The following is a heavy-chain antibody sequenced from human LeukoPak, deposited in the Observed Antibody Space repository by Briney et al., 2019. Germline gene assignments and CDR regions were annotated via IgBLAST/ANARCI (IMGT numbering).Heavy chain of an antibody. Sequence: GGSLRLSCAASGFTFSDHYMDWVRQAPGKGLEWVSSISSSSSYIYYADSVKGRFTISRDNAKNSLYLQMNSLRAEDTAVYYCARLPGTYSSGWLDYWGQGTLVTVSS. CDR2: ISSSSSYI. CDR3: ARLPGTYSSGWLDY. J-gene: IGHJ4*02. V-gene: IGHV3-21*01. CDR1: GFTFSDHY. D-gene: IGHD6-19*01.